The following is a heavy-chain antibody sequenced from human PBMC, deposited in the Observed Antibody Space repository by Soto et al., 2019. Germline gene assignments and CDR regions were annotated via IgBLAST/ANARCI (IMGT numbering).Heavy chain of an antibody. CDR2: IYWDDDK. CDR1: GFSLTTTGVG. Sequence: QITLKESGPTLVKPTQTLTLTCTFSGFSLTTTGVGVGWIRQPPEKALEWLALIYWDDDKRYSPSLKSRLTISKATSKNQVVLTMTNMDPVDTATYYCAHIMITFGGIMRKDAFDIWGQGTVVTVSS. CDR3: AHIMITFGGIMRKDAFDI. J-gene: IGHJ3*02. V-gene: IGHV2-5*02. D-gene: IGHD3-16*01.